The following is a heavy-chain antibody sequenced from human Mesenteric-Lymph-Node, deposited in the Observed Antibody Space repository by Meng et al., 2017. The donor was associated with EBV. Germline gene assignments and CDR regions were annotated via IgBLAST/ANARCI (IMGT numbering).Heavy chain of an antibody. J-gene: IGHJ4*02. CDR2: IYHSGTT. CDR1: GGSINSGDYY. CDR3: ARQQGDWNLDF. D-gene: IGHD1-1*01. Sequence: QPERTEAGPGLVKPSGTLSSTCAVSGGSINSGDYYWGWIRQSPGKGLEWIWTIYHSGTTYYNPSLKSLKSRVTISADMSKNQFSLKVTSVTAADTAVYYCARQQGDWNLDFWGQGTLVTVSS. V-gene: IGHV4-39*01.